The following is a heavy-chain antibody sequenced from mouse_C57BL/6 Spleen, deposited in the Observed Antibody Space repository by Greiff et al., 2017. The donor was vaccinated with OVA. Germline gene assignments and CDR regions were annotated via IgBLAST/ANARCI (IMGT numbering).Heavy chain of an antibody. V-gene: IGHV14-4*01. D-gene: IGHD3-2*02. CDR1: GFNIKDDY. J-gene: IGHJ2*01. Sequence: VQLQQSGAELVRPGASVKLSCTASGFNIKDDYMHWVKQRPEQGLEWIGWIDPENGDTEYASKFQGKATIKADTSSNTAYLQLSSLTSEDTAVYYCTTQLRLSYYFDYWGQGTTLTVSS. CDR2: IDPENGDT. CDR3: TTQLRLSYYFDY.